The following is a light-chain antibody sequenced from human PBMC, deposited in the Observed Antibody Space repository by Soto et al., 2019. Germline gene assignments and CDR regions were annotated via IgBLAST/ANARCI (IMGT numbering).Light chain of an antibody. J-gene: IGKJ4*01. CDR1: QSIRSD. CDR2: AAS. CDR3: QQSDSTPLT. V-gene: IGKV1-39*01. Sequence: DIHMTQSPSSLSASVGDRVPITCRASQSIRSDLNWYQQKPGKAPKLLIYAASSLQSGVPSRFSGSGSGTGFTLTISSLQLEDFATYYCQQSDSTPLTFGGGTKVEIK.